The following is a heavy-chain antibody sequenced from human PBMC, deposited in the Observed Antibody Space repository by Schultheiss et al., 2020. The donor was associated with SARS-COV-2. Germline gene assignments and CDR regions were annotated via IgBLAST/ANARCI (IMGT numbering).Heavy chain of an antibody. CDR1: GFTFSSYA. V-gene: IGHV4-59*01. CDR2: IHNSEST. D-gene: IGHD5-18*01. J-gene: IGHJ6*02. CDR3: AKAKTGGTAMATYYYYGMDV. Sequence: GSLRLSCAASGFTFSSYAMSWIRQPPGKGLEWIGYIHNSESTYYNPSLKSRVTISVDTSKNQFSLKLSSVTAADTAVYYCAKAKTGGTAMATYYYYGMDVWGQGTTVTVSS.